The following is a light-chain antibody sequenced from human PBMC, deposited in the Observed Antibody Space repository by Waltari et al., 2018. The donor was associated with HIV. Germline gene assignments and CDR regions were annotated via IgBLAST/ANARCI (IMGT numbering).Light chain of an antibody. CDR2: ATS. Sequence: IQMTQSPSSLSASVGDRVTITCRASQNINNYLNWYQQKPGKAPKLLIYATSTLQSGVPSRFSGSGSETDFTLTISSLQPEDFASYYCQQSYNTPQTFGQGTKVEVK. CDR3: QQSYNTPQT. J-gene: IGKJ1*01. V-gene: IGKV1-39*01. CDR1: QNINNY.